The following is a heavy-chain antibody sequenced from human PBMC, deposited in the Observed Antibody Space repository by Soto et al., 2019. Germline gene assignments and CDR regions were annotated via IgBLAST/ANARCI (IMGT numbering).Heavy chain of an antibody. D-gene: IGHD1-1*01. J-gene: IGHJ4*02. V-gene: IGHV3-74*01. CDR3: ASIDHSTQYGNL. CDR2: INSDGSST. Sequence: PGGSLRLSCTASGFTFSSYWMHWVRQAPGKGLVWVSRINSDGSSTSYADSVKGRFTISRDNAKNTLYLQMNSLRAEDTAVYYCASIDHSTQYGNLWGQGTLVTVSS. CDR1: GFTFSSYW.